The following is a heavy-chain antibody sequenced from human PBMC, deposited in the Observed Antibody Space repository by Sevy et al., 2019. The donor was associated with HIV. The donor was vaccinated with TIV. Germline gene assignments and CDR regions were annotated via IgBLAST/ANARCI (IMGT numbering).Heavy chain of an antibody. CDR2: ICSSGST. Sequence: SETLSLTCTVSGGSISNYYWSWIRQPAGKGLEWIGRICSSGSTNYNPSLKSRVTMSVDTSKNQFSLKLSSVTAADAAVYYCARDWTYSSSSYSYYCMDVWGKGTTVTVSS. CDR3: ARDWTYSSSSYSYYCMDV. D-gene: IGHD6-6*01. V-gene: IGHV4-4*07. J-gene: IGHJ6*03. CDR1: GGSISNYY.